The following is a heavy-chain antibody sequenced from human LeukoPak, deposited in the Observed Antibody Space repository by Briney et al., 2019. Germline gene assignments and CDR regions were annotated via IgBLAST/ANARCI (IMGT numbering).Heavy chain of an antibody. CDR3: AKRSLYGNGWYDFDY. CDR1: GFTFSTFA. J-gene: IGHJ4*02. CDR2: ISGNSAVT. D-gene: IGHD6-19*01. V-gene: IGHV3-23*01. Sequence: GVSLRLSCAASGFTFSTFAMAWVRQAPGKGLEWVSVISGNSAVTYYADSVKGRFTIFRDNSKNTVYLQMNSLRAEDTATYYCAKRSLYGNGWYDFDYWGQGTLVTVSS.